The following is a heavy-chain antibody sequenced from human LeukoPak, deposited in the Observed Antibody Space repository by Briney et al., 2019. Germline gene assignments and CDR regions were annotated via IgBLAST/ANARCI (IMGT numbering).Heavy chain of an antibody. CDR2: IYYSGST. CDR1: GGSISSSSYY. D-gene: IGHD1-26*01. J-gene: IGHJ6*02. CDR3: ARGGVGATLLGGMDV. Sequence: SETLSLTCTVSGGSISSSSYYWGWIRQPPGKGLEWIGSIYYSGSTYYNPFLKSRVTISVDTSKNQFSLKLSSVTAADTAVYYCARGGVGATLLGGMDVWGQGTLVTVSS. V-gene: IGHV4-39*07.